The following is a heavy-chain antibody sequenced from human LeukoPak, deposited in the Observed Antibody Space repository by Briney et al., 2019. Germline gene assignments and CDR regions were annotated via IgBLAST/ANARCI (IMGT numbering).Heavy chain of an antibody. Sequence: GGSLRLSCVVSGFTFSNNGMSWGRQAPGKGLEWVSGLSGSGSSVYYADSVRGRLTISRDNSRNTLYLQLDSLRADDTAVYYCAKGLNWFDPWGQGTLVTVSS. J-gene: IGHJ5*02. D-gene: IGHD2-8*01. CDR1: GFTFSNNG. CDR3: AKGLNWFDP. V-gene: IGHV3-23*01. CDR2: LSGSGSSV.